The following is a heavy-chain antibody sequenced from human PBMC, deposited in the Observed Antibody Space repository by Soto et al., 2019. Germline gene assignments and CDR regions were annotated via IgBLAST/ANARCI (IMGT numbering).Heavy chain of an antibody. J-gene: IGHJ4*02. Sequence: PSETLSLTCAVSGGSFSSSDWWSWVRQPPGKGLEWIGQIYHGESTNYNPSLWNRVTISVDKSKNHFSLRLTSVTAADTAVYYCARSDGRDWGQGTLVTVSS. V-gene: IGHV4-4*02. CDR1: GGSFSSSDW. CDR3: ARSDGRD. CDR2: IYHGEST.